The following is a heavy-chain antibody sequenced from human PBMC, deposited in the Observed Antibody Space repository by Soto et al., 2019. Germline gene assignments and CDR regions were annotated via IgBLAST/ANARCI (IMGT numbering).Heavy chain of an antibody. CDR1: GYTFTSYG. V-gene: IGHV1-18*01. CDR2: ISAYNGNT. CDR3: ARDPLERYNWNYHYYYGMDV. D-gene: IGHD1-20*01. Sequence: QVQLVQSGAEVKKPGASVKVSCKASGYTFTSYGISWVRQAPGQGLEWMGWISAYNGNTNYAQKLQGRVTMTTDTSTSTAYMDLRSLRSDDTAVYYCARDPLERYNWNYHYYYGMDVWGQGTTVTVSS. J-gene: IGHJ6*02.